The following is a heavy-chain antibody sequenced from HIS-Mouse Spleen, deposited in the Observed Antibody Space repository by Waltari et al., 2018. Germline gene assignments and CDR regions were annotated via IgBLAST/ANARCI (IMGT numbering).Heavy chain of an antibody. CDR1: GFTFSSYA. Sequence: EVQLLESGGGLVQPGGSLRLSCAASGFTFSSYAMSCVRQAPGKGVGWVAAIRGSVGSTYYADSVKGRFTISRDNSKNTLYLQMNSLRAEDTAVYYCAKDDTAMVTASFDYWGQGTLVTVSS. J-gene: IGHJ4*02. CDR3: AKDDTAMVTASFDY. CDR2: IRGSVGST. V-gene: IGHV3-23*01. D-gene: IGHD5-18*01.